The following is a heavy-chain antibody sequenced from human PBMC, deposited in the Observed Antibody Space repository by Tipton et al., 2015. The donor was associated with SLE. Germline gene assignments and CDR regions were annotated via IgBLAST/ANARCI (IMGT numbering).Heavy chain of an antibody. CDR3: ARENLGHRRSFDY. D-gene: IGHD3-16*01. Sequence: RSLRLSCAASGFTFSNYAMNWVRQAPGKGLEWVAFLSYDESSQYYGDSVKGRFTVSRDNSKNTVYLQMNSLRAEDTALYYCARENLGHRRSFDYWGQGTLVTVS. CDR2: LSYDESSQ. CDR1: GFTFSNYA. V-gene: IGHV3-30*04. J-gene: IGHJ4*02.